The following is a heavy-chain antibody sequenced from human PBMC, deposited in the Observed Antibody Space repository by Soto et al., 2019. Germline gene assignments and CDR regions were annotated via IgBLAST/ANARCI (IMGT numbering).Heavy chain of an antibody. V-gene: IGHV3-66*01. J-gene: IGHJ6*02. CDR1: GFTVSSNY. D-gene: IGHD3-3*01. Sequence: GGSLRLSCAASGFTVSSNYMSWVRQAPGKGLEWVSVIYSGGSTYYADSVKGRFTISRDNSKNTLYLQMNSLRAEDTAVYYCASTKLEWLLFPDYYYYGMDVWGQGTTVTVSS. CDR2: IYSGGST. CDR3: ASTKLEWLLFPDYYYYGMDV.